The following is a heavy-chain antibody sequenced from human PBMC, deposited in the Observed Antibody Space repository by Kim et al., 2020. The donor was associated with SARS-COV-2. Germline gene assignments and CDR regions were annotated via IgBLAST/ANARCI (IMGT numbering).Heavy chain of an antibody. CDR1: GGSLRGSH. Sequence: SETLSLTCTVSGGSLRGSHVRWILQSPGRGLEWIGYIYYSGNTNYSPSLKSRVTISIDTSKNQFSLKLRSVTAADTAVYYCARGTYDYVWGSYRFVYWGQGTLVTVSS. J-gene: IGHJ4*02. CDR2: IYYSGNT. CDR3: ARGTYDYVWGSYRFVY. D-gene: IGHD3-16*02. V-gene: IGHV4-59*01.